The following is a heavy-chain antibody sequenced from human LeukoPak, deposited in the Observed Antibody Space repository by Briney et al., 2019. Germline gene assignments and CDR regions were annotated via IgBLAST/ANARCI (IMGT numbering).Heavy chain of an antibody. CDR2: INPNSGGT. CDR1: GYTFTGYY. Sequence: ASVKVSCKASGYTFTGYYMHWVRQAPGQGLEWMGWINPNSGGTNYAQKFRGRVTMTRDTSISTAYMELSRLRSDDTAVYYCARDGIAAAGQSDYWGQGTLVTVSS. J-gene: IGHJ4*02. V-gene: IGHV1-2*02. D-gene: IGHD6-13*01. CDR3: ARDGIAAAGQSDY.